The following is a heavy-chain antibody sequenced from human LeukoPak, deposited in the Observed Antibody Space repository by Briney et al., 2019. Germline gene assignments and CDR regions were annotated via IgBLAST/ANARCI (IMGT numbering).Heavy chain of an antibody. CDR3: TTGDSSGYYY. V-gene: IGHV3-23*01. CDR2: INGSGGST. CDR1: GFTFSSYA. J-gene: IGHJ4*02. D-gene: IGHD3-22*01. Sequence: GGSLRLSCAASGFTFSSYAMSWVRQAPGKGLEWVSAINGSGGSTYYADSVKGRFTISRDNSKNTLYLQMNSVKTEDTAVYYCTTGDSSGYYYWGQGTLVTVSS.